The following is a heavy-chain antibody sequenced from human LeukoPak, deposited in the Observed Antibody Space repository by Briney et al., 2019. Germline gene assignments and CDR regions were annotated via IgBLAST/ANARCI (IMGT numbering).Heavy chain of an antibody. V-gene: IGHV1-69*13. CDR1: GGTFSSYT. J-gene: IGHJ4*02. CDR2: IIPIFGTP. D-gene: IGHD6-13*01. Sequence: GASVKVSCKPSGGTFSSYTISWVRQAPGQGLEWMGGIIPIFGTPNYAQKFQGRVTITADESTSTAYMELSSLRSEDTAMYYCARVEQQLVRGYWGQGTLVTVSS. CDR3: ARVEQQLVRGY.